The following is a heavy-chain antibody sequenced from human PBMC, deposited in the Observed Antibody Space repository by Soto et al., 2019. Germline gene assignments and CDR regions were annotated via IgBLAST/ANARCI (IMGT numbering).Heavy chain of an antibody. V-gene: IGHV4-34*01. CDR3: ARESRYCSGGSCYPHDAFDI. CDR1: GGSFSGYY. CDR2: INHSGST. D-gene: IGHD2-15*01. Sequence: PSETLSLTCAVYGGSFSGYYWSWIRQPPGKGLEWIGEINHSGSTNYNPSLKSRVTISVDTSKNQFSLKLSSVTAADTAVYYCARESRYCSGGSCYPHDAFDIRGQGTMVTVSS. J-gene: IGHJ3*02.